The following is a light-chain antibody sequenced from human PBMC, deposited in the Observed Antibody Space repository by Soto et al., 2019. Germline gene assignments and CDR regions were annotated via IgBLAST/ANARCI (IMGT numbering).Light chain of an antibody. Sequence: EIVLTQSPATLSLSPGERATLSCRASQSVSSYLAWYQQKPGQAPRLLTYDASNRATGIPARFSGSGSGTGFTLTISSLEPEDVAVYYCQQRSNWLTFGGGTKVEIK. V-gene: IGKV3-11*01. CDR2: DAS. CDR3: QQRSNWLT. J-gene: IGKJ4*01. CDR1: QSVSSY.